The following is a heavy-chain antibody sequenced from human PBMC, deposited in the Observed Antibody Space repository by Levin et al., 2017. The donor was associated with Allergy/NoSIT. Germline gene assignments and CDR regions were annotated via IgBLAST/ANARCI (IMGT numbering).Heavy chain of an antibody. D-gene: IGHD2-8*01. CDR3: ASPMVENAFDI. J-gene: IGHJ3*02. V-gene: IGHV4-38-2*01. CDR1: GYSISSGYY. CDR2: IYHSGST. Sequence: SQTLSLTCAVSGYSISSGYYWGWIRQPPGKGLEWIGSIYHSGSTYYNPSLKSRVTISVDTSKNQFSLKLSSVTAADTAVYYCASPMVENAFDIWGQGTMVTVSS.